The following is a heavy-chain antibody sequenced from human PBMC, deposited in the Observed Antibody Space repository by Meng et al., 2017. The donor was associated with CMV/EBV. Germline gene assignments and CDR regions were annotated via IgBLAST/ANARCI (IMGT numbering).Heavy chain of an antibody. CDR2: ISAYNGNT. D-gene: IGHD6-6*01. J-gene: IGHJ6*02. CDR3: ARDPEQLGGGYDMDV. Sequence: ASVKVSCKASGYTFTSYGISWVRQAPGQGLEWMGWISAYNGNTNYAQKLQGRVTMTTDTSTSTAYMELRSLRSDDTAVYYCARDPEQLGGGYDMDVWGQGTTVTVSS. CDR1: GYTFTSYG. V-gene: IGHV1-18*01.